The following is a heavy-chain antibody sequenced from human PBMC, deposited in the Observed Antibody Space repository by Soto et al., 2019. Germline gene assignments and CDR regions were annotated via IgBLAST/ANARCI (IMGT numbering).Heavy chain of an antibody. CDR2: ISGSGGST. CDR1: GFTFSSYA. V-gene: IGHV3-23*01. CDR3: AKISGNLDYYYYGMDV. J-gene: IGHJ6*02. D-gene: IGHD2-15*01. Sequence: GGSLRLSCAASGFTFSSYAMSWVRQAPGKGLEWVSAISGSGGSTYYADSVKGRFTISRDNSKNTLYLQMNSLRAEDTAVYYCAKISGNLDYYYYGMDVWGQGTTVTVSS.